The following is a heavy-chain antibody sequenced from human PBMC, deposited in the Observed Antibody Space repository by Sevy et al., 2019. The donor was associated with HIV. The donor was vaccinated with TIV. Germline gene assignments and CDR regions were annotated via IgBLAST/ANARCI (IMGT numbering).Heavy chain of an antibody. CDR1: GFTFSSYS. Sequence: GGSPRLSCAASGFTFSSYSMNWVRQAPGKGLEWVSSISSSSSHIYYADSVKGRFTISRDNAKNSLYLQMNSLRAEDTAVYYCAGLRYYYYMDVWGKGTTVTVSS. CDR2: ISSSSSHI. J-gene: IGHJ6*03. V-gene: IGHV3-21*01. CDR3: AGLRYYYYMDV.